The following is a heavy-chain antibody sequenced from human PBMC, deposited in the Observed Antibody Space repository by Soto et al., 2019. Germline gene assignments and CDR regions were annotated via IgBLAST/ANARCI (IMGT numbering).Heavy chain of an antibody. CDR3: ARLVVVAPVANA. CDR1: YVSIRDHRYR. J-gene: IGHJ5*02. Sequence: SHPYTVAYVSIRDHRYRWGWNSQPPGKGLEWVGGIFYTGTTYYSPSLKDRVTISVDTSKNSFSLNLTSVTAADTAVYFCARLVVVAPVANAWGQGTLVLVSP. D-gene: IGHD2-2*01. V-gene: IGHV4-39*02. CDR2: IFYTGTT.